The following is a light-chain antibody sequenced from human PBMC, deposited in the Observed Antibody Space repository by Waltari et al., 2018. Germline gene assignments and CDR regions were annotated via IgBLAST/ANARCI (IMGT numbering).Light chain of an antibody. CDR2: DAS. V-gene: IGKV3-15*01. Sequence: EIMMTQSPGTLSVSPGDSATLSCRASQNISSNLAWYQQKGGQAPRLVIYDASTRATGIPARFSASGSGTEFTLTIASLQAEDFGVFYCQQYANSPPYNFGQGTKLEI. CDR3: QQYANSPPYN. CDR1: QNISSN. J-gene: IGKJ2*01.